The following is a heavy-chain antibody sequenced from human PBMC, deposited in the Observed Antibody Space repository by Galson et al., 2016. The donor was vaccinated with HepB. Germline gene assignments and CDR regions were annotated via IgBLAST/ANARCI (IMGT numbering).Heavy chain of an antibody. Sequence: CAISGDSVSSNTVVWNWIRQTPSRGLERLGRTYFRSRWYHDYAVSVRSRLTINADTSANQFSLELKSVTPEDTAVYYCARAAGNYYFEQYYFDSWGLGALVTVSS. J-gene: IGHJ4*02. D-gene: IGHD2/OR15-2a*01. CDR3: ARAAGNYYFEQYYFDS. CDR1: GDSVSSNTVV. CDR2: TYFRSRWYH. V-gene: IGHV6-1*01.